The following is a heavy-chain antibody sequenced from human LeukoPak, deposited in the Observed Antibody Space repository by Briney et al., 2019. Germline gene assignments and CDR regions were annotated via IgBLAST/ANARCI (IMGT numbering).Heavy chain of an antibody. V-gene: IGHV4-34*01. CDR3: ARVTVSTDFWSGYYSGLFDY. D-gene: IGHD3-3*01. Sequence: PSETLSPTCAVYGGSFSGYYWSWIRQPPGKGLEWIGEINHSGSTNYNPSLKSRVTISVDTSKNQFSLKLSSVTAADTAVYYCARVTVSTDFWSGYYSGLFDYWGQGTLVTVSS. CDR1: GGSFSGYY. CDR2: INHSGST. J-gene: IGHJ4*02.